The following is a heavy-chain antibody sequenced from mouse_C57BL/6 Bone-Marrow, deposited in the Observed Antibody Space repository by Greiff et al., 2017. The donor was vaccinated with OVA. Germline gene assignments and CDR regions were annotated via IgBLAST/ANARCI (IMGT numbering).Heavy chain of an antibody. CDR2: ISSGSSTI. CDR3: ARTEGFAY. CDR1: GFTFSDYG. V-gene: IGHV5-17*01. Sequence: EVQGVESGGGLVKPGGSLKLSCAASGFTFSDYGMHWVRQAPEKGLEWVAYISSGSSTIYYADTVKGRFTISRDNAKNTLFLQMTSLRSEDTAMYYCARTEGFAYWGQGTLVTVSA. J-gene: IGHJ3*01.